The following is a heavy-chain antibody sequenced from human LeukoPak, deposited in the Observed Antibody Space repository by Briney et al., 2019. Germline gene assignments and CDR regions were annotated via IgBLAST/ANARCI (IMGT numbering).Heavy chain of an antibody. D-gene: IGHD6-13*01. CDR1: GGSISSYY. CDR2: IYYSGST. CDR3: TAASGSYWYFDL. Sequence: SETPSLTCTVSGGSISSYYWSWIRQPPGKGVEWIGFIYYSGSTNYNPSLKSRLTISVDTSKSQFSLRLSSVTAADPAVYYCTAASGSYWYFDLWGRGTLVTVSS. V-gene: IGHV4-59*08. J-gene: IGHJ2*01.